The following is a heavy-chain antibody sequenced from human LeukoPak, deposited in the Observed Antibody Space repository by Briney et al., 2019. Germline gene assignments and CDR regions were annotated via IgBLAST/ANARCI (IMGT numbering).Heavy chain of an antibody. D-gene: IGHD5-24*01. Sequence: GASVKVSCKASGYTFTGYFIHWVRQAPGQGLEWMGWINPNSGGTNYAQKLQGRVTMTTDTSTSTAYMELRSLRSDDTAVYYCARDGNGRGDGYNYFYYYYYMDVWGKGTTVTISS. J-gene: IGHJ6*03. CDR2: INPNSGGT. CDR1: GYTFTGYF. V-gene: IGHV1-2*02. CDR3: ARDGNGRGDGYNYFYYYYYMDV.